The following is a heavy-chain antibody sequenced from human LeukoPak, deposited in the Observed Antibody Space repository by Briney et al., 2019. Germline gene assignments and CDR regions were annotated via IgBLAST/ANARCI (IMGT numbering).Heavy chain of an antibody. CDR2: INHSRST. CDR3: ARRPRYNSSGWG. CDR1: GGSFSGYY. Sequence: TPSETLSLTCAVYGGSFSGYYWSWIRQPPGKGLELIGEINHSRSTNNNPSLKSRVTISVDTSKTQFSLKLSSVTAADTAVYYCARRPRYNSSGWGWGQGTLVTVSS. D-gene: IGHD6-19*01. V-gene: IGHV4-34*01. J-gene: IGHJ4*02.